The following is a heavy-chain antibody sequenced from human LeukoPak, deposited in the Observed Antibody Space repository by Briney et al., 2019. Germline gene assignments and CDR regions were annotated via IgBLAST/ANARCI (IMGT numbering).Heavy chain of an antibody. J-gene: IGHJ4*02. D-gene: IGHD3-10*01. CDR3: ARVPALLLWFGEFDY. CDR2: INPNSGGT. V-gene: IGHV1-2*02. Sequence: GASVKVSCKASGYTFTGSYMHWVRQAPGQGLEWMGWINPNSGGTNYAQKFQGRVTMTRDTSISIAYMELSRLRSDDTAVYYCARVPALLLWFGEFDYWGQGTLVTVSS. CDR1: GYTFTGSY.